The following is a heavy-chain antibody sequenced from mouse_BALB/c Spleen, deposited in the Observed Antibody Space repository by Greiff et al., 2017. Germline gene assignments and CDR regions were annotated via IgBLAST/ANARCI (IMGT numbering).Heavy chain of an antibody. CDR2: ISYDGSN. D-gene: IGHD2-3*01. V-gene: IGHV3-6*02. J-gene: IGHJ2*01. CDR3: ARLFTPPRWFHDY. CDR1: GYSITSGYY. Sequence: ESGPGLVKPSQSLSLTCSVTGYSITSGYYWNWIRQFPGNKLEWMGYISYDGSNNYNPSPKNRSSITRDTSKNQFFLKLNSVATEDTATYSYARLFTPPRWFHDYWGQGTTLTVSS.